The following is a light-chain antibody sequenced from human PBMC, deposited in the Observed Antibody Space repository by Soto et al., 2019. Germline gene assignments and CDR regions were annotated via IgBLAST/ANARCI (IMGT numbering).Light chain of an antibody. J-gene: IGKJ1*01. V-gene: IGKV3-20*01. CDR2: GAS. Sequence: EAVLTQSPGTLSLSPGEKAILSCRASQSVSTRYLAWYQQKPGQAPRLIIYGASTRATGIPDRFSGSGSGTDFYISISRVESEDFVVYFREQYGSEGTVGQGTKVDIK. CDR1: QSVSTRY. CDR3: EQYGSEGT.